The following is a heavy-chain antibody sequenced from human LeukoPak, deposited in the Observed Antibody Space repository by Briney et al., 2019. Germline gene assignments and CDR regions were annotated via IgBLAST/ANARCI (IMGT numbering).Heavy chain of an antibody. CDR2: MNPNSGNT. CDR3: ARVPSLLRDTYDFWSGYYPYYFDS. CDR1: GYTFTSYD. Sequence: ASVKVSCKASGYTFTSYDINWVRQATGQGLEWMGWMNPNSGNTGYAQKFQGRVTMTRNTSISTAYMELSSLRSEDTAVYYCARVPSLLRDTYDFWSGYYPYYFDSWGQGTLVTVSS. V-gene: IGHV1-8*01. J-gene: IGHJ4*02. D-gene: IGHD3-3*01.